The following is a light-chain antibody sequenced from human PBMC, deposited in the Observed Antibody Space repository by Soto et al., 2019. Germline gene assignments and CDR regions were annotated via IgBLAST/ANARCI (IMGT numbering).Light chain of an antibody. V-gene: IGKV4-1*01. CDR2: WAS. CDR3: QQYYTTPVA. CDR1: QSVLYSSNNNNY. J-gene: IGKJ1*01. Sequence: ATINCESSQSVLYSSNNNNYLAWYQQKPGQPPKLLLYWASTRESGVPDRFSGSGSGTDFTLTISNLRAEDVEVYYCQQYYTTPVAFGQGTKVDI.